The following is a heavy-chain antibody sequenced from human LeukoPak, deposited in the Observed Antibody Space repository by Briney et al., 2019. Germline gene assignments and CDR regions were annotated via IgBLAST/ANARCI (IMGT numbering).Heavy chain of an antibody. D-gene: IGHD4-17*01. CDR1: GFPFSRYS. J-gene: IGHJ4*02. CDR2: ISSSRSSI. CDR3: ARDSTVPDY. Sequence: GGSLRLSCAASGFPFSRYSMNWVRQAPGKGLEWISYISSSRSSIYYAASVQGRFTISRDNAKNSLYLQMNSLRDEDTAVYYCARDSTVPDYWGQGTLVTVSS. V-gene: IGHV3-48*02.